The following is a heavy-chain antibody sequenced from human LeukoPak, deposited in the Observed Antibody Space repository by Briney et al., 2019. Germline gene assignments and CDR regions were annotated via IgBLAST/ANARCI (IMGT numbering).Heavy chain of an antibody. D-gene: IGHD5-18*01. Sequence: ASVKVSCKASGYTFSGHYLHWVRQAPGQGLEWMGRINPNTGVTQYTENFQGRVTMTGDTSISTAYMELNGLRSDDTAIYYCVRTWIQLFTPDFDLWDQGTLVTVSS. CDR2: INPNTGVT. CDR3: VRTWIQLFTPDFDL. V-gene: IGHV1-2*06. J-gene: IGHJ4*02. CDR1: GYTFSGHY.